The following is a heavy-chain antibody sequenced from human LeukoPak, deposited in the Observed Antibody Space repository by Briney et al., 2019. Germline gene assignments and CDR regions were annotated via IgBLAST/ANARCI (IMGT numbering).Heavy chain of an antibody. V-gene: IGHV1-18*01. CDR1: GYTFTSYG. Sequence: ASVKVSCKASGYTFTSYGVSWVRQAPGQGLEWMGWISAYNGNTNYAQKFQGRVTITADESTSTAYMELNSLRSEDTAVYYCASLQGGDTARQNDPWGQGTLVTVSS. J-gene: IGHJ5*02. CDR2: ISAYNGNT. CDR3: ASLQGGDTARQNDP. D-gene: IGHD5-18*01.